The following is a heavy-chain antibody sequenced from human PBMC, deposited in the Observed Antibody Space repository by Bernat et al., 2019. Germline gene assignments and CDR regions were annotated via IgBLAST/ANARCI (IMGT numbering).Heavy chain of an antibody. CDR1: GFTFSSYG. CDR3: ARDPQYSSSPCFDY. J-gene: IGHJ4*02. D-gene: IGHD6-6*01. Sequence: QVQLVESGGGVVQPGRSLRLSCAASGFTFSSYGMHWVRQAPGKGLEWVAVIWYDGSNKYYADSVMGRFTISRDNSKNTLYLQMNSLRAEDTAVYYCARDPQYSSSPCFDYWGQGTLVTVSS. V-gene: IGHV3-33*01. CDR2: IWYDGSNK.